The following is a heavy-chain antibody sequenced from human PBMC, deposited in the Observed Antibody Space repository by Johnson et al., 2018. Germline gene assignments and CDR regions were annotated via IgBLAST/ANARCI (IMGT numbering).Heavy chain of an antibody. CDR2: ISYDGSNK. J-gene: IGHJ6*03. V-gene: IGHV3-30-3*01. CDR3: ARDPYLEPGYYYYYMDV. D-gene: IGHD1-1*01. Sequence: QVQLVQSGGGVVQPGRSLRLSCAASGFTFSSYAMHWVSQAPGKGLEWVALISYDGSNKYFADSVKGRFTISRDNSKNTLYLQINSLRAEDTAVYYCARDPYLEPGYYYYYMDVWGKVTTVTVSS. CDR1: GFTFSSYA.